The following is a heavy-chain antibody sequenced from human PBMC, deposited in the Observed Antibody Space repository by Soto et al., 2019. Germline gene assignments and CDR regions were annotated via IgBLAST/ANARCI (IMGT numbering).Heavy chain of an antibody. CDR1: GFTFNTYS. J-gene: IGHJ6*02. CDR2: ISSRNSFI. D-gene: IGHD2-2*01. CDR3: ARDPAGSTRPYYYGMDV. Sequence: PGGSLRLSCAASGFTFNTYSMNWVRQAPGKGLEWVSFISSRNSFIYYADSVRGRFTISRDNAKNSVFLQMNSLRVEDTAVYHCARDPAGSTRPYYYGMDVWGQGTTVTVSS. V-gene: IGHV3-21*01.